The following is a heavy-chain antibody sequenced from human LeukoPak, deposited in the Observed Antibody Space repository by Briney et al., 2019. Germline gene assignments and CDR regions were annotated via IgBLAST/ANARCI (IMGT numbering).Heavy chain of an antibody. V-gene: IGHV4-34*01. Sequence: SETLSLTCAVYGGSFSGYYWSWIRQPPGKGLEWIGEINHSGSTNHNPSLKSRVTISVDTSKNQFSLKLSSVTAADTAVYYCARVGYGYDILTGYAHDAFDIWGQGTMVTVSS. D-gene: IGHD3-9*01. CDR3: ARVGYGYDILTGYAHDAFDI. CDR2: INHSGST. CDR1: GGSFSGYY. J-gene: IGHJ3*02.